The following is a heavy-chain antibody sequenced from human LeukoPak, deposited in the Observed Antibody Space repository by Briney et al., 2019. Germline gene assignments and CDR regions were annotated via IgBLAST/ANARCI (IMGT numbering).Heavy chain of an antibody. D-gene: IGHD3-10*01. J-gene: IGHJ5*02. CDR2: IIPILGIA. V-gene: IGHV1-69*04. CDR3: ARGPRITMVRGALPGSWFDP. Sequence: SVKVSCKASGGTFSSYAISWVRQAPGQGLEWMGRIIPILGIANYAQKFQGRVTITADKSTSTAYMELSSLRSEDTAVYYWARGPRITMVRGALPGSWFDPWGQGTLVTVSS. CDR1: GGTFSSYA.